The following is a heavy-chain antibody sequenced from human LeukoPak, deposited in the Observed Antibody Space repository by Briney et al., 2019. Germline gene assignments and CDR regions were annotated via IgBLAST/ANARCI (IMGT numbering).Heavy chain of an antibody. V-gene: IGHV3-64D*06. CDR1: GFTFSSYA. D-gene: IGHD5-18*01. CDR2: ISSNGGST. Sequence: GSLRLSCSASGFTFSSYAMHWVRQAPGKGLEYVSAISSNGGSTYYADSVKGRFTISRDNSKNTLYLQMSSLRAEDTAVYYCVKDGDTAMVTFDYWGQGTLVTVSS. CDR3: VKDGDTAMVTFDY. J-gene: IGHJ4*02.